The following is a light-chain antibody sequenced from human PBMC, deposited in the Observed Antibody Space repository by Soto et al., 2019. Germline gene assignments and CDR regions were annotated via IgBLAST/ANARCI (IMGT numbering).Light chain of an antibody. J-gene: IGKJ2*01. CDR3: QQTYSTPYT. CDR1: QSISSN. Sequence: DIQMTQSPSSLSASVGDRVTITCRASQSISSNFNWYQQKPAKAPKLLIYAASSLQSGVPSRFSGSGSRTDFTITIISLQPEDFATYYCQQTYSTPYTFGQVTKLEIK. V-gene: IGKV1-39*01. CDR2: AAS.